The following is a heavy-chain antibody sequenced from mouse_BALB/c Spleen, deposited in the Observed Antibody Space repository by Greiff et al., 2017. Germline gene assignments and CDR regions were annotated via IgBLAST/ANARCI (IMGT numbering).Heavy chain of an antibody. J-gene: IGHJ1*01. D-gene: IGHD1-1*01. CDR2: ISSGGST. V-gene: IGHV5-6-5*01. CDR1: GFTFSSYA. CDR3: ARWGYYGSSYWYFDV. Sequence: EVHLVESGGGLVKPGGSLKLSCAASGFTFSSYAMSWVRQTPEKRLEWVASISSGGSTYYPDSVKGRFTISRDNARNILYLQMSSLRSEDTAMYYCARWGYYGSSYWYFDVWGAGTTVTVSS.